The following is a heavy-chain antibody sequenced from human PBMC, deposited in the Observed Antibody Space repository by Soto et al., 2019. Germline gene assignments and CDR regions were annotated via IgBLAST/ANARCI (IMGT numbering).Heavy chain of an antibody. Sequence: XETLSLTCSVSVVSIRSYYWSWIRHSPEKGLEWIGYFYHSGNSNYNPSLKSRVTISVDTSKNQLSLSLRSVTAADTAVYFCARISSVDTYGYVNGGLEVWGQGTTVSVSS. CDR2: FYHSGNS. CDR3: ARISSVDTYGYVNGGLEV. CDR1: VVSIRSYY. D-gene: IGHD5-18*01. V-gene: IGHV4-59*01. J-gene: IGHJ6*02.